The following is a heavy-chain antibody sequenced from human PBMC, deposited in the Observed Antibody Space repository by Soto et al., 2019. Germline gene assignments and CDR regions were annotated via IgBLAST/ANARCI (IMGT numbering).Heavy chain of an antibody. CDR1: GGSISSSSYF. CDR3: ARHGSSSWYWVH. CDR2: TSYSVST. D-gene: IGHD6-13*01. V-gene: IGHV4-39*01. Sequence: SETLSLTCTVSGGSISSSSYFWGWIRQPPGKGPEWIGSTSYSVSTYYSPSLKSRVAISVDTSRNQLSLNLSPVTAADTAVYYCARHGSSSWYWVHWGRGTLVTVSS. J-gene: IGHJ4*02.